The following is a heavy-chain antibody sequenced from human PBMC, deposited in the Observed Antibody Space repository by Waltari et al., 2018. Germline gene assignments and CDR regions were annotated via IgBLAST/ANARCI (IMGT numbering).Heavy chain of an antibody. CDR3: AKWGGGNALDY. V-gene: IGHV3-23*04. Sequence: EVQLVESGGGWVQSGGSLRLSCAASGFAFSSYAMSWVRQTPGKGPEWVSSINDSGRITYYADSVKGRFSISRDNSRNMLYVQMNSLRVEDTAVYYCAKWGGGNALDYWGQGTLVTVSS. D-gene: IGHD3-16*01. J-gene: IGHJ4*02. CDR1: GFAFSSYA. CDR2: INDSGRIT.